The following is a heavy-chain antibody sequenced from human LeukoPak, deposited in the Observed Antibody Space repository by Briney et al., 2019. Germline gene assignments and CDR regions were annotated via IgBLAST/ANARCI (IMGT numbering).Heavy chain of an antibody. CDR3: ARDLLYYDSSGGDY. CDR1: GYTLTELS. Sequence: GASVKVSCKVSGYTLTELSMHWVRQAPGKGLEWMGGFDTEDGETMYAEKFQGRVTVTEDTSTDTAYMELRSLRSDDTAVYYCARDLLYYDSSGGDYWGQGTLVTVSS. V-gene: IGHV1-24*01. J-gene: IGHJ4*02. CDR2: FDTEDGET. D-gene: IGHD3-22*01.